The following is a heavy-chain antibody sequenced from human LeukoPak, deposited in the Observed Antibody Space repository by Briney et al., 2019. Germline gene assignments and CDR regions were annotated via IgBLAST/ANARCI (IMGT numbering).Heavy chain of an antibody. CDR1: GGSISSSSYY. Sequence: SETLSLTCTVSGGSISSSSYYWGWIRQPPGTGLEWLGSINYSGSTYYNPSLKSRVTISVDRSKNQFSLKLSSVTAADTAVYYCARGYCSGGSCYSSYYYSYMDVWGKGTTVTVSS. J-gene: IGHJ6*03. CDR2: INYSGST. D-gene: IGHD2-15*01. CDR3: ARGYCSGGSCYSSYYYSYMDV. V-gene: IGHV4-39*07.